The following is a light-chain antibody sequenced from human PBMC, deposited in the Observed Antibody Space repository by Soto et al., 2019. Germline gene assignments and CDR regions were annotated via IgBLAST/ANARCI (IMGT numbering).Light chain of an antibody. CDR2: GAS. Sequence: EIVMTQSPATLSVSPGESATLSCRASQSVSNNLTWYQQKPGQPPRLLIYGASTRATGVPGRFSGSGSGTEFTLTISSLQSEDFAVYYCQQYNDWWTFGQGIKVEIK. CDR3: QQYNDWWT. CDR1: QSVSNN. J-gene: IGKJ1*01. V-gene: IGKV3-15*01.